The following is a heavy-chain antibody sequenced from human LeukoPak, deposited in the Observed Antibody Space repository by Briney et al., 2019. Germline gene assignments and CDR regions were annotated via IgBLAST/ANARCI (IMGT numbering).Heavy chain of an antibody. J-gene: IGHJ4*02. CDR2: IYHSGSA. V-gene: IGHV4-38-2*01. CDR3: ARGSITGTTRLDY. D-gene: IGHD1-7*01. CDR1: GYSISSGYY. Sequence: SETLSLTCAVSGYSISSGYYWGWIRQPPGKGLEWLGSIYHSGSAYYNTSLMSRVTISVDTSKNQFSLKLSSVTAADTAVYYCARGSITGTTRLDYWGQGTLVTVSS.